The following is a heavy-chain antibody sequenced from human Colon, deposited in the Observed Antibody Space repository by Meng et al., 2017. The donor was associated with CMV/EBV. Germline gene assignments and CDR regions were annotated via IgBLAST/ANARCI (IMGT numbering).Heavy chain of an antibody. V-gene: IGHV3-7*01. D-gene: IGHD2-15*01. J-gene: IGHJ4*02. CDR1: EFPFRNYW. Sequence: GESLKISCAGSEFPFRNYWMSWVRQAPGKGLEWVANMNQDGSNKYYVDSVKGRFTISRDNAKNSLYLQMNSLRAEDTAVYYCGREVPGGAVALDYWGQGTLVPSPQ. CDR3: GREVPGGAVALDY. CDR2: MNQDGSNK.